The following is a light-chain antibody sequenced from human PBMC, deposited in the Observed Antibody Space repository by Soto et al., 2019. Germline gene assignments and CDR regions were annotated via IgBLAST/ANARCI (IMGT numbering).Light chain of an antibody. J-gene: IGKJ1*01. V-gene: IGKV3-15*01. CDR2: GSS. CDR3: QQYYNWPRT. Sequence: EIVMTQSPATLSVSPGERATLSRKASQSVSINLAWYQQKPGQAPRLLLHGSSTRATDIPARFSGGGSGTDFTLTIRGLQSEDFAIYYCQQYYNWPRTFGQGTKVEVK. CDR1: QSVSIN.